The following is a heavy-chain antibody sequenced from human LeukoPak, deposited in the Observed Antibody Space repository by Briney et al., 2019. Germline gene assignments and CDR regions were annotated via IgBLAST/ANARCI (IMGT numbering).Heavy chain of an antibody. Sequence: PGGSLRLSCAASGFTFSGSAIHWVRQASGKGLEWVGRIRNKANDYATAYAASVKGRFTISRDDSKNTAYLQMNGLKTEDTAVYYCTRLAGIAAATTGIDNWGQGTLVTVSS. J-gene: IGHJ4*02. D-gene: IGHD1-26*01. CDR3: TRLAGIAAATTGIDN. V-gene: IGHV3-73*01. CDR2: IRNKANDYAT. CDR1: GFTFSGSA.